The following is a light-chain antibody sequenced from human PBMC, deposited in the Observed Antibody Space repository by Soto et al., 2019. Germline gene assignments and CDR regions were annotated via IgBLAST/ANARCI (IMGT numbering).Light chain of an antibody. Sequence: QSALTQPASVSGSPGQSITISCTGTSSDVGGYNYVSWYQQHPGKAPKLMIYDVSNRPSGVSNRFSDSKSGNTASLNISGLEAEDEADYYCSSYTSSSTLVFGGGTKLTVL. CDR1: SSDVGGYNY. CDR2: DVS. V-gene: IGLV2-14*01. J-gene: IGLJ2*01. CDR3: SSYTSSSTLV.